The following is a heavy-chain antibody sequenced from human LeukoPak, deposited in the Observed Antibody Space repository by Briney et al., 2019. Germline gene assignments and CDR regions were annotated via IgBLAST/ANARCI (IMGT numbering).Heavy chain of an antibody. D-gene: IGHD4-17*01. Sequence: GSLRLSCSASGITFSNYWMHWVRQTPGKGLVLVPRISSDGSSTSYADSVKGRFTISRDNAKNTLYLQMNSLRVEDTAVYYCTRDYGDYVSSVFWGQGTLVAVSS. CDR3: TRDYGDYVSSVF. CDR1: GITFSNYW. V-gene: IGHV3-74*01. CDR2: ISSDGSST. J-gene: IGHJ4*02.